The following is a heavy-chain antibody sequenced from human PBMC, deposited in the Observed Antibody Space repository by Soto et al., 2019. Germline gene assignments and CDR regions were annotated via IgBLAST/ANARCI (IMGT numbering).Heavy chain of an antibody. J-gene: IGHJ6*02. D-gene: IGHD6-19*01. V-gene: IGHV4-61*01. Sequence: SETLPLTCTVHAGSVSSGSYYWSWIRQPPGKGLEWIGYIYYSGSTNYNPSLKSRVTISVDTSKNQFSLKLSSVTAADTAVYYCARDRYSHSSGWYYYYGLDVWGQGTKAT. CDR1: AGSVSSGSYY. CDR2: IYYSGST. CDR3: ARDRYSHSSGWYYYYGLDV.